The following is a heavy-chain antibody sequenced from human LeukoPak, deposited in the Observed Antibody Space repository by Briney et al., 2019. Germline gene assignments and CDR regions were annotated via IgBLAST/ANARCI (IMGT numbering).Heavy chain of an antibody. CDR2: ISGSSTYT. D-gene: IGHD5-12*01. CDR1: GFTLSDYY. V-gene: IGHV3-11*03. J-gene: IGHJ3*02. Sequence: GRSLRLFCAPSGFTLSDYYTSWVSQAPGKGLEWVSDISGSSTYTKYADSVKGRFTISRENAKNSLYLQMNSLRAEDAAVYYCAKRAYSGWGNAFNIWGQGTMVTVSS. CDR3: AKRAYSGWGNAFNI.